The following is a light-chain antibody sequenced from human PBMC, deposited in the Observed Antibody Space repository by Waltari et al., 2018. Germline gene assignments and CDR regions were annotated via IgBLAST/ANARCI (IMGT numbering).Light chain of an antibody. CDR2: AAS. V-gene: IGKV1-39*01. Sequence: DIQMTQSPSSLSASVGDRVTITCRASQSISSYLNWYQQKPGKAPKILIYAASSLQSGVPSRFSCSGSWTDFTLTISSLQPEDFATYYCQQSYSTPRTFGQGTKVEIK. CDR3: QQSYSTPRT. J-gene: IGKJ1*01. CDR1: QSISSY.